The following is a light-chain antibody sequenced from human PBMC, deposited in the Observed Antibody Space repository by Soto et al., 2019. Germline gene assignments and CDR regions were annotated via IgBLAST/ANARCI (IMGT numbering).Light chain of an antibody. Sequence: QSVLTQPPSVSGAPGQTVTISCTGSSSNIGAGYNLHWYQQLPGTAPKLLIYGHSNRPSGVPDRFSGSKSGNAASLAITGLQAEDEADYYCQSYYSSLSVWVFGGGTKLTVL. CDR2: GHS. V-gene: IGLV1-40*01. J-gene: IGLJ3*02. CDR1: SSNIGAGYN. CDR3: QSYYSSLSVWV.